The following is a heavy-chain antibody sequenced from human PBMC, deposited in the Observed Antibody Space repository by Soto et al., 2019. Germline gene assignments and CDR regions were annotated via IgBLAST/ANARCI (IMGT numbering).Heavy chain of an antibody. J-gene: IGHJ4*01. V-gene: IGHV3-48*01. CDR2: ISSSSSTI. Sequence: EVQLVESGGGLVQPGGSLRLSCAASGFTFSSYSMNWVRQAPGKGLEWVSYISSSSSTIYYADSVKGRFTISRDNAKNSLYLQMSSLRAEDTAVYYCARDGGSQKGRPYYFDYWGHGTLVTVSS. CDR3: ARDGGSQKGRPYYFDY. CDR1: GFTFSSYS.